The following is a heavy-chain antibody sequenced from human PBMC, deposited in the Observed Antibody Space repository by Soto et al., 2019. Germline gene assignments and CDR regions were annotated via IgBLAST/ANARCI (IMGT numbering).Heavy chain of an antibody. J-gene: IGHJ4*02. D-gene: IGHD2-21*02. CDR2: IYSSENT. CDR1: GGSFNNYY. V-gene: IGHV4-4*08. CDR3: ARANPVVVTGYFDY. Sequence: SETLSLTCTVSGGSFNNYYWTWIRQPPGKGLEWIGTIYSSENTYYNPSLLSRVTISVDTSKNEFSLKLSSVTAADTAVYYCARANPVVVTGYFDYWGQGTLVTVS.